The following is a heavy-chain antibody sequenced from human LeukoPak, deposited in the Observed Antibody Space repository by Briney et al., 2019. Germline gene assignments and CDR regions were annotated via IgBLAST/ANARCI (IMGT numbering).Heavy chain of an antibody. D-gene: IGHD3-10*02. CDR1: GFTFSSYS. CDR3: AELGITMIGGV. Sequence: GGSLRHSCAASGFTFSSYSISWVRQAPAKGLEWISYISSSGSTIYYADSVKGRFTISRDNAKNSLYLQMNSLRAEDTAVYYCAELGITMIGGVWGKGTTVTISS. V-gene: IGHV3-48*04. J-gene: IGHJ6*04. CDR2: ISSSGSTI.